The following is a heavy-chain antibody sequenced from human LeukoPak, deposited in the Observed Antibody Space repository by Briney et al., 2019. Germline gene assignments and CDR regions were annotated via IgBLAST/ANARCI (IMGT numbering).Heavy chain of an antibody. Sequence: ASVKVSCKVSGYTLTELSMHWVRQAPGKGLEGMGGFDPEDGETIYAQKFQGRVTMTEDTSTDTAYMELSSLRSEDTAVYYCATVLIMGYCSSTSCYNKWFDPWGQGTLVTVSS. V-gene: IGHV1-24*01. CDR2: FDPEDGET. CDR3: ATVLIMGYCSSTSCYNKWFDP. CDR1: GYTLTELS. J-gene: IGHJ5*02. D-gene: IGHD2-2*01.